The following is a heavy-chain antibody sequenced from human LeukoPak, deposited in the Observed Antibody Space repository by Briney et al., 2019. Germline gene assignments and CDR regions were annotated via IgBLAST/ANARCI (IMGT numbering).Heavy chain of an antibody. J-gene: IGHJ6*01. CDR3: AKEGVTMVRGTYYYGMDV. CDR1: GFTFSSYA. V-gene: IGHV3-23*01. Sequence: GGSLRPSCAASGFTFSSYAMSWVRQAPGKGLEWVSGISGSGGSTYYADSVKGRFTISRDNSKNTLYLQMNSLRAEDTAVYYCAKEGVTMVRGTYYYGMDVWGQGTTVTVSS. CDR2: ISGSGGST. D-gene: IGHD3-10*01.